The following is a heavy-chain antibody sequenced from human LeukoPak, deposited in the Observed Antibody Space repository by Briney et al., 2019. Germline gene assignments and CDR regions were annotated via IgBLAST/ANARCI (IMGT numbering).Heavy chain of an antibody. CDR1: GFTFSSYA. J-gene: IGHJ4*02. CDR3: AGVHYYDIVLGYFDY. V-gene: IGHV3-30-3*01. D-gene: IGHD3-22*01. Sequence: GGSLRLSCAASGFTFSSYAMHWVRQAPGKGLEWVAVISYDGSNEYYADSVKGRVTISRDNSKNTLYLQMNSLRAEDTAVYYCAGVHYYDIVLGYFDYWGQGTLVTVSS. CDR2: ISYDGSNE.